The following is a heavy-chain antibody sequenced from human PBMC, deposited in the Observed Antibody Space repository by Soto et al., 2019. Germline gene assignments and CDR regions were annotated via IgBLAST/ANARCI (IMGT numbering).Heavy chain of an antibody. CDR2: IIPIFGTA. CDR1: GGTFSSYA. V-gene: IGHV1-69*05. D-gene: IGHD2-15*01. J-gene: IGHJ6*02. Sequence: QVQLVQSGAEVKKPGSSVKVSCKASGGTFSSYAISWVRQAPGQGLEWMGGIIPIFGTANYAQKFQGRVTIPTDECTSTAYMELSSLRSEDTAVYYCARDVVCSGCSCAHGMDVWGQGTTVTVSS. CDR3: ARDVVCSGCSCAHGMDV.